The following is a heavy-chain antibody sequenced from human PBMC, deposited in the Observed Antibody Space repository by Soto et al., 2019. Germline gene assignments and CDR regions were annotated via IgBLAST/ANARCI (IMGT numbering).Heavy chain of an antibody. CDR1: GYTFTSYA. CDR3: ARAPPIAGSWADAFDI. Sequence: ASVKVSCKASGYTFTSYAMHWVRQAPGQRLEWMGWINAGNGNAKYSQKFQGRVTITRDTSASTAYMELSSLRSEDTAVYYCARAPPIAGSWADAFDIWGQGTMVT. V-gene: IGHV1-3*01. CDR2: INAGNGNA. J-gene: IGHJ3*02. D-gene: IGHD6-13*01.